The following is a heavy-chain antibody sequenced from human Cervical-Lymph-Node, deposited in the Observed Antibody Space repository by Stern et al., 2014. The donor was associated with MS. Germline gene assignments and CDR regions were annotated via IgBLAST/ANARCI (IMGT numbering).Heavy chain of an antibody. V-gene: IGHV1-46*04. J-gene: IGHJ4*02. CDR2: INPSDGST. CDR1: GYTFINFY. D-gene: IGHD5-18*01. CDR3: AREHTAMGFGF. Sequence: VHLVESGAEVKKPGASVKVSCKATGYTFINFYMHWVRQAPGPGLEWMGIINPSDGSTSYAQTLQGRVTMTRDTSTNTFYMELGSLRSEDTAVYYCAREHTAMGFGFWGQGTLVTVSS.